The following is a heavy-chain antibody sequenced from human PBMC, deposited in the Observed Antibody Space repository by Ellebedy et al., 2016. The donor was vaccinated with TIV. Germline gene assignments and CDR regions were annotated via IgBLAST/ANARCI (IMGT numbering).Heavy chain of an antibody. Sequence: MPSETLSLTCSVSGGSISSSSYYWAWIRQPPGKGLEWVGNVYFIGSTNYNPSLKSRVTISVDTSKNQFSLKLTSVTAADTAVYYCVRHPTLGTLDYWGQGAQVTVSS. CDR3: VRHPTLGTLDY. J-gene: IGHJ4*02. CDR1: GGSISSSSYY. CDR2: VYFIGST. V-gene: IGHV4-39*01. D-gene: IGHD3-16*01.